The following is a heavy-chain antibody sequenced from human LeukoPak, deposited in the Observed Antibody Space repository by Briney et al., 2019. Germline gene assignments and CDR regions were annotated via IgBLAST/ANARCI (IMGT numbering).Heavy chain of an antibody. Sequence: HSGGSLRFSCAASGFTFSSYGMHWVRQSPGKGLEWVAVIWYDGSNKYYADSVKGRFTISRDNSKNTVFLQMNSLRTEDTAVYYCARRDTGNSLYFDYWGQGTLVSVSS. D-gene: IGHD4-23*01. V-gene: IGHV3-30*19. CDR2: IWYDGSNK. CDR3: ARRDTGNSLYFDY. J-gene: IGHJ4*02. CDR1: GFTFSSYG.